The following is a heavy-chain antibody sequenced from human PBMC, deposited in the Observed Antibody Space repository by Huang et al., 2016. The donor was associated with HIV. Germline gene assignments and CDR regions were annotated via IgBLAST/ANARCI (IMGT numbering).Heavy chain of an antibody. Sequence: QVQLQESGPGLVKPSQTLSLTCTVSGDSIRSGGYFWTWIRLSPAKGLEWRGYIDYRGSSDYTPSLKSRVSISMDAFKNRVSLKLKSVTVADTAVYYCARAPATHSVFFYWGQGTLVTVSA. J-gene: IGHJ4*02. CDR1: GDSIRSGGYF. V-gene: IGHV4-30-4*08. D-gene: IGHD3-3*01. CDR3: ARAPATHSVFFY. CDR2: IDYRGSS.